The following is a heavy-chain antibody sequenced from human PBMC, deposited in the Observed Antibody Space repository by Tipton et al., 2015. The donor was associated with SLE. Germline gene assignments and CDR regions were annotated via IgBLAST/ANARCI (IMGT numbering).Heavy chain of an antibody. CDR3: ARDATGLDAYDI. D-gene: IGHD3-9*01. Sequence: SLRLSCVASGFTLSNYAMNWVRQAPGKGLEWVSVFYSGGSRYYADSVKGRFTISRDTSKNTLYLQMNSLRAEDTGVYYCARDATGLDAYDIWGQGTMVTVSS. CDR2: FYSGGSR. V-gene: IGHV3-66*01. CDR1: GFTLSNYA. J-gene: IGHJ3*02.